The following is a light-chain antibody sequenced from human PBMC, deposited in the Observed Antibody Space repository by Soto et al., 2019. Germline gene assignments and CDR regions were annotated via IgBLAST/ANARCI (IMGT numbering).Light chain of an antibody. CDR2: DAS. J-gene: IGKJ5*01. V-gene: IGKV3-20*01. CDR1: QNVARNY. Sequence: ENVLTQSPGTLSLSPGASATLSCRASQNVARNYLAWFQQRPGQAPRLLIYDASTRATGIPDRFSGSGSGTDFTLTISRLEPEDFAVYYCQQYGSSPPITFGQGTRLEIK. CDR3: QQYGSSPPIT.